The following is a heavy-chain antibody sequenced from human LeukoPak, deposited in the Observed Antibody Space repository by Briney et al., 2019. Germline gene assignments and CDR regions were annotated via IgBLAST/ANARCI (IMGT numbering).Heavy chain of an antibody. CDR1: GGSFSGYY. CDR2: INHSGST. D-gene: IGHD5-18*01. J-gene: IGHJ4*02. V-gene: IGHV4-34*01. Sequence: SETLSLTCAVYGGSFSGYYWSWIRQPPGKGLEWIGEINHSGSTNYNPSLKSRVTISVDTPKNQFSLKLSSVTAADTAVYYCAMGGGYSYGYIDYWGQGTLVTVSS. CDR3: AMGGGYSYGYIDY.